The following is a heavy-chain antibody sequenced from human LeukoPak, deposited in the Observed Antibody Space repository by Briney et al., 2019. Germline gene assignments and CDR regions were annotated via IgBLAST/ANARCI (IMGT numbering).Heavy chain of an antibody. Sequence: GGSLRLSCAASGFTFGSYGMHWVRQAPGKGLEWVAFIRYDGSNKYYADSVKGRFTISRDNSENTLYLQMNSLRAEDTAVYYCAKDRYYDILTGYIDYWGQGTLVTVSS. CDR2: IRYDGSNK. CDR3: AKDRYYDILTGYIDY. J-gene: IGHJ4*02. V-gene: IGHV3-30*02. D-gene: IGHD3-9*01. CDR1: GFTFGSYG.